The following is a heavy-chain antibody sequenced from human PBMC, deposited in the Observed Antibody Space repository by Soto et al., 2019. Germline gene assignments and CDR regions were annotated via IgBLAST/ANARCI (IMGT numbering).Heavy chain of an antibody. J-gene: IGHJ3*02. CDR2: IRRRSCYI. Sequence: GGSLRLSCAASGFTFSGYSMNWVRQGPGKGLEWVSSIRRRSCYIYYADSVKGRFTISRDNAKNSLYLQMNSLRAEDTAVYYCARDSPAPGDAFAIWGQGTMVTVSS. CDR1: GFTFSGYS. V-gene: IGHV3-21*01. CDR3: ARDSPAPGDAFAI.